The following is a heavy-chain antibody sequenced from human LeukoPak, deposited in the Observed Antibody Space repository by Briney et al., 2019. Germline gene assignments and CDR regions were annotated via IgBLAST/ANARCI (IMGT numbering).Heavy chain of an antibody. J-gene: IGHJ4*02. CDR3: TTDLGTYYHGSQRLIPIDY. CDR2: IKSKTDGATT. V-gene: IGHV3-15*01. D-gene: IGHD3-10*01. CDR1: GFTFTNAW. Sequence: GGSLRLSCVDSGFTFTNAWMSWVRQAPGEGLEWIGRIKSKTDGATTNYAEPVRGRFAISRDDSKSAVYLQMNSLKIEDTAVYYCTTDLGTYYHGSQRLIPIDYWGQGTLVTVSS.